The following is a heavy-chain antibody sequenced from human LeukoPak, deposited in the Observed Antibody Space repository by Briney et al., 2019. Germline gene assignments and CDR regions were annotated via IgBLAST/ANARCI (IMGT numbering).Heavy chain of an antibody. CDR2: ISGGSSTI. CDR1: GFTFSSYS. J-gene: IGHJ5*02. V-gene: IGHV3-48*04. Sequence: GGSLRLSCTASGFTFSSYSMNWVRQAPGKGLEWVSYISGGSSTIYYADSVKGRFTISRDNAKNSLYLQMNSLRAEDTAVYYCAKSVSSTIDVAPWGNAPWGQGTLVTVSS. CDR3: AKSVSSTIDVAPWGNAP. D-gene: IGHD2-2*01.